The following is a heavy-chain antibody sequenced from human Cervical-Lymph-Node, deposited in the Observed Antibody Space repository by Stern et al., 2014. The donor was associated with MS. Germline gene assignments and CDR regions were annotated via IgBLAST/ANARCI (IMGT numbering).Heavy chain of an antibody. CDR1: GFTFSSYS. J-gene: IGHJ3*02. Sequence: EVHLVESGGGLVQPGGSLRLSCAASGFTFSSYSMNWVRQAPGKGLEWVSYISSSSSTIYYADSVKGRFTISRDNAKNSLYLQMNSLRAEDTAVYYCATIGVAGTDDAFDIWGQGTMVTVSS. D-gene: IGHD6-19*01. CDR3: ATIGVAGTDDAFDI. V-gene: IGHV3-48*01. CDR2: ISSSSSTI.